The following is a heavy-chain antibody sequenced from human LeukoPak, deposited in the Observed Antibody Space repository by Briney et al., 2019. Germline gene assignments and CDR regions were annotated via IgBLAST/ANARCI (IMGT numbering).Heavy chain of an antibody. J-gene: IGHJ3*02. Sequence: PSETLSLTCTVSGGSISSSSYYWGWIRQPPGKGLEWIGSIYYSGSTYYNPSLKSRVTISVDTSKNQFSLKLSSVTAADTAVYYCARLLIGGATCDIWGQGTMVTVSS. CDR2: IYYSGST. D-gene: IGHD1-26*01. V-gene: IGHV4-39*01. CDR3: ARLLIGGATCDI. CDR1: GGSISSSSYY.